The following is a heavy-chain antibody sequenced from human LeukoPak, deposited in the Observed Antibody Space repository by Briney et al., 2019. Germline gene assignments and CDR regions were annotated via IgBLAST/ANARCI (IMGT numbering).Heavy chain of an antibody. J-gene: IGHJ4*02. D-gene: IGHD5-18*01. V-gene: IGHV1-18*01. CDR2: VSAYNGGT. Sequence: GASVKVSCKASGYTFSSSGITWVRQAPGQGLEWMGWVSAYNGGTNYARNLQDRVTMTTDTSTTTAFMELRGLRSDDTAVYYCARSAYNYGYVYFDHWGQGTLVIVSS. CDR1: GYTFSSSG. CDR3: ARSAYNYGYVYFDH.